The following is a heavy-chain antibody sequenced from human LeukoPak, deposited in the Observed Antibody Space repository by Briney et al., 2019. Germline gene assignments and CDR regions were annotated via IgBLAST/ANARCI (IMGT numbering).Heavy chain of an antibody. Sequence: ASVKVSCKASGYTFTGYYMHWVRQAPGQGLEWMGWTNPNSGSTNYAQKFQGRVTMTRDTSISTAYMELSRLRSDDTAVYYCARSRVPAAHNWFDPWGQGTLVTVSS. CDR2: TNPNSGST. J-gene: IGHJ5*02. D-gene: IGHD2-2*01. CDR1: GYTFTGYY. CDR3: ARSRVPAAHNWFDP. V-gene: IGHV1-2*02.